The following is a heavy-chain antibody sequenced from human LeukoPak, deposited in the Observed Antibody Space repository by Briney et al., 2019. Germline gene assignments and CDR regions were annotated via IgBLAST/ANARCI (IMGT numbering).Heavy chain of an antibody. D-gene: IGHD3-22*01. CDR1: GGSISNYY. Sequence: PSETLSLTCTVSGGSISNYYWSWIRQPPGKGLEWIGYIYYSGSTNYDPSLKSRATISVDTSKNQFSLKPSSVTAADTAVYYCARPDSSGYSRYAFDIWGQGTMVTVSS. V-gene: IGHV4-59*01. CDR3: ARPDSSGYSRYAFDI. J-gene: IGHJ3*02. CDR2: IYYSGST.